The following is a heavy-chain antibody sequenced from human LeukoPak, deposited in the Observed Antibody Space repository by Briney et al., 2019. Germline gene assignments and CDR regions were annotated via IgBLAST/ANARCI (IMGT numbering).Heavy chain of an antibody. CDR1: GYTFTSYY. CDR3: AREYCSSGTAPHFDI. D-gene: IGHD3-10*01. V-gene: IGHV1-46*01. CDR2: INPSGGST. J-gene: IGHJ3*02. Sequence: ASVKVSCKASGYTFTSYYMHWVRQAPGQGLEWMGIINPSGGSTSYAQKFQGRVTMTRDTSTSTVYMELSSLRSEDTAVYYCAREYCSSGTAPHFDIWGQGTMVTVSS.